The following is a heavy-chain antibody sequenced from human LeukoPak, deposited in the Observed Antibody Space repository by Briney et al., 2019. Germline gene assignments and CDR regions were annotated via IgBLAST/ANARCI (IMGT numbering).Heavy chain of an antibody. D-gene: IGHD2-2*01. Sequence: ASVKVSCKASGYTFTSYGISWVRQAPGQGLEWMGWISAYNGNTNYAQKLQGRVTMTTDTSTSTAYMELRSLRSDDTAVYYCARDPIQVVPAAIGPHYYYGMDVWGQGTTVTVSS. J-gene: IGHJ6*02. CDR3: ARDPIQVVPAAIGPHYYYGMDV. CDR2: ISAYNGNT. CDR1: GYTFTSYG. V-gene: IGHV1-18*01.